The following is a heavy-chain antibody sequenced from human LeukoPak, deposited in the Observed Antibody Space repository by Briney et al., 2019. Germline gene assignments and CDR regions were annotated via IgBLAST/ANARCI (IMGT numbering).Heavy chain of an antibody. D-gene: IGHD3-22*01. CDR1: GFIFTDYG. V-gene: IGHV3-30*02. Sequence: GGSLRLSCAASGFIFTDYGMHWVRQAPGKGLEWVAFIRYDGTNKYYAESVKGRFTISRDNSKNTLYVQMNSLRAEDTAVYYCAKGNYYDSSAYNWFDPWGQGTLVTVSS. CDR3: AKGNYYDSSAYNWFDP. CDR2: IRYDGTNK. J-gene: IGHJ5*02.